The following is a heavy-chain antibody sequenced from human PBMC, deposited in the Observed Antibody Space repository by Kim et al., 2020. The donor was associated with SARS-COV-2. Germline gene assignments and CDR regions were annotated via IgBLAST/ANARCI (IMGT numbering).Heavy chain of an antibody. CDR3: ARLNYDSSGYGVYYYGMDV. J-gene: IGHJ6*02. CDR2: IYYSGST. Sequence: SETLSLTCTVSGGSISSSSYYWGWIRQPPGKGLEWIGSIYYSGSTYYNPSLKSRVTISVDTSKNQFSLKLSSVTAADTAVYYCARLNYDSSGYGVYYYGMDVWGQGTTVTVSS. CDR1: GGSISSSSYY. D-gene: IGHD3-22*01. V-gene: IGHV4-39*01.